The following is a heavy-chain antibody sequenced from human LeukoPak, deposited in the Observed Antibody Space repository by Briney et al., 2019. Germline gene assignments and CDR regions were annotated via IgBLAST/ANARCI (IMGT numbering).Heavy chain of an antibody. CDR2: IGGSGGST. D-gene: IGHD1-14*01. CDR1: GFTFSSYA. V-gene: IGHV3-23*01. Sequence: PGGSLRLSCAASGFTFSSYAMTWVRQAPGKGLEWVSTIGGSGGSTYYADSVKGRFTISRDNARNTLYLQMNSLRPEDTAIYYCASDRVFYGLDVWGQGTTVTVSS. J-gene: IGHJ6*02. CDR3: ASDRVFYGLDV.